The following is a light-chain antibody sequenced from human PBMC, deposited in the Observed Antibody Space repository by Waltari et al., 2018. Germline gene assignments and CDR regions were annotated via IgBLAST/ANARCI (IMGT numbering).Light chain of an antibody. V-gene: IGLV2-14*01. Sequence: QSALTQPASVSGSPGQSITISCPGTSSDVGGYNYLSWYQPHPGKAPKLLIYDVSKRPSGVSNRFSGSKSGNTASLTISGLQAEDEADYYCSSYTSSSTWVFGGGTKLTVL. CDR2: DVS. CDR3: SSYTSSSTWV. J-gene: IGLJ3*02. CDR1: SSDVGGYNY.